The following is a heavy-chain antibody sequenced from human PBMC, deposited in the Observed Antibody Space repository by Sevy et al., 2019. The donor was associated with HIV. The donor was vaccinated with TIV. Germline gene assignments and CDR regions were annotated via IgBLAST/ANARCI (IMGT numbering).Heavy chain of an antibody. D-gene: IGHD3-16*01. Sequence: GPLRLSCAASGFTFSSYWMNWIRQAPGKGLEWVANIKQDGSEKYYVDSVKGRFTISRDNAKNSLYLEMNTLRAEDTAVYYCATSGGETWGQGTLVTVSS. V-gene: IGHV3-7*01. J-gene: IGHJ5*02. CDR1: GFTFSSYW. CDR3: ATSGGET. CDR2: IKQDGSEK.